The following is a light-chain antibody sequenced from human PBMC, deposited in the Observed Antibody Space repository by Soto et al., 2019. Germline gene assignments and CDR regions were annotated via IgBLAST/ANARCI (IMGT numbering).Light chain of an antibody. J-gene: IGKJ5*01. CDR1: QDINKN. V-gene: IGKV1-33*01. CDR3: QQYESLPLT. CDR2: EAS. Sequence: DIQMTQSPSSLSASVGDSVTIXXQASQDINKNLIWYQQKPGKAPKIXIYEASDLETGVPSRFSGSGSGTGFTFTSSSLQPEDFATYYCQQYESLPLTFGQGTRLEIK.